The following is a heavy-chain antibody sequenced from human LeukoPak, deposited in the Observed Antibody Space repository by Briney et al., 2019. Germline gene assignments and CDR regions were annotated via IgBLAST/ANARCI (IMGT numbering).Heavy chain of an antibody. CDR3: VGSSGYYYNY. Sequence: SETLSLTCAVYGGSFSGYYWSWIRQPPGKGLEWIGEINHSRSTNYNPSLKSRVTISVDTSKNQFSLKLSSVTAADTAVYYCVGSSGYYYNYWGQGTLVTVSS. CDR1: GGSFSGYY. D-gene: IGHD3-22*01. J-gene: IGHJ4*02. CDR2: INHSRST. V-gene: IGHV4-34*01.